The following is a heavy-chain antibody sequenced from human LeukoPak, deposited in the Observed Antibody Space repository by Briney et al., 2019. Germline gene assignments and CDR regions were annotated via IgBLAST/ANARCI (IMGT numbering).Heavy chain of an antibody. CDR3: ARVDRHHFYMGV. V-gene: IGHV1-69*05. J-gene: IGHJ6*03. Sequence: ASVKVSCKASGDTFNNYIITWVRQAPGQGLEWMGGVMPLFNTPNYAQKFQGRITIITDASTHTSYMELRSLRSEDTAVYSCARVDRHHFYMGVWGKGTTVTVSS. CDR1: GDTFNNYI. CDR2: VMPLFNTP. D-gene: IGHD1-14*01.